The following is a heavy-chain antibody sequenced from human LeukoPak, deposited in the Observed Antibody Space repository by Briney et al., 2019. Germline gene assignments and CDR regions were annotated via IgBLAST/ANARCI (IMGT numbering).Heavy chain of an antibody. J-gene: IGHJ4*02. V-gene: IGHV4-59*01. D-gene: IGHD2-15*01. Sequence: PSETLSLTCTVSGGSLNSYYWNWIRQPPGKGLEWIGFIYYSGSTNYNPSLRSRVTVSVDTSKNQFCLKLTSVTAADTAVFYCARVRCSGGSCYSDYWGQGTLVTVSS. CDR2: IYYSGST. CDR1: GGSLNSYY. CDR3: ARVRCSGGSCYSDY.